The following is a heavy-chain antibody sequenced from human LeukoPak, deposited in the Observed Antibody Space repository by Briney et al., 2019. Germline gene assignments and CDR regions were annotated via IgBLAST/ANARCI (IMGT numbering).Heavy chain of an antibody. CDR2: VSWDGTA. Sequence: GGSLRLSCAAPGFTFEDFTMHWVRQVPGKTLEWVSLVSWDGTAYYSDSVKGRFTISRDNGENSLYLQMDALRTEDTAFYYCAKDLTYESSGSVIDNWGLGTLVTVSS. J-gene: IGHJ4*02. CDR1: GFTFEDFT. D-gene: IGHD3-22*01. CDR3: AKDLTYESSGSVIDN. V-gene: IGHV3-43*01.